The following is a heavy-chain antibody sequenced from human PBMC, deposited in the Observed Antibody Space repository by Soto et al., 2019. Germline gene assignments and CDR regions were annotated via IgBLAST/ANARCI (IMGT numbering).Heavy chain of an antibody. CDR3: ARAGVATIYPGNNWFDP. D-gene: IGHD5-12*01. CDR2: IYYSGST. CDR1: GDSIKSGHNY. J-gene: IGHJ5*02. V-gene: IGHV4-30-4*08. Sequence: SETLSLTCTVSGDSIKSGHNYWSWIRQPPGKGLEWIGYIYYSGSTYYNPSLKSRVTISVDTSKNQFSLNLSSVTAADTAMYYCARAGVATIYPGNNWFDPWGQGTLVTVSS.